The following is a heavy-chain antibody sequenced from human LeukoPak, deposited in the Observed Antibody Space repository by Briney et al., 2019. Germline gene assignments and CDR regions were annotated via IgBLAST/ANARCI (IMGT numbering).Heavy chain of an antibody. CDR3: ARDLNPYYYDSSGYYPDNQKGYDY. CDR2: IYSGGST. Sequence: PGGSLRLSCAASGFTVSSNYMSWVRQAPGKGLEWVSVIYSGGSTYYADSVKGRFTISRDNSKNTLYLQMNSLRAEDTAVYYCARDLNPYYYDSSGYYPDNQKGYDYWGQGTLVTVSS. CDR1: GFTVSSNY. J-gene: IGHJ4*02. D-gene: IGHD3-22*01. V-gene: IGHV3-66*01.